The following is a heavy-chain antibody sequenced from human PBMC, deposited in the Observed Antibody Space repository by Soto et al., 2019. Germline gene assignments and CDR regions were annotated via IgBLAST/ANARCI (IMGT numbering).Heavy chain of an antibody. Sequence: QVVLLQSGAEVKEPGSSVRVSCQVSGSTFNNFAFSWVRQAPGHGPEWMGGIVVDSNTAEYSQRFQDRVTITADTSTNTLYMELGSLTFEDTSVYYCARAIKRWEVNYYFDFWGQGTLVTVSS. CDR1: GSTFNNFA. V-gene: IGHV1-69*06. J-gene: IGHJ4*02. CDR2: IVVDSNTA. D-gene: IGHD1-26*01. CDR3: ARAIKRWEVNYYFDF.